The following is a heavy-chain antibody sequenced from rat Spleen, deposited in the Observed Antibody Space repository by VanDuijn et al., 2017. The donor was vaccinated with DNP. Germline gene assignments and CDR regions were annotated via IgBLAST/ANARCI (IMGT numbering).Heavy chain of an antibody. Sequence: EVQLVESGGGLVQPGRSLKLSCAVSGVTFSDYNMAWVRQAPKTGLEWVANIIYDGSRTHYRESVKGRFTISRDNAKNTLYLQMDSLRSEDTATYYCTTAGSYGFDYWGQGVMVTVSS. CDR3: TTAGSYGFDY. D-gene: IGHD1-2*01. CDR2: IIYDGSRT. J-gene: IGHJ2*01. CDR1: GVTFSDYN. V-gene: IGHV5S10*01.